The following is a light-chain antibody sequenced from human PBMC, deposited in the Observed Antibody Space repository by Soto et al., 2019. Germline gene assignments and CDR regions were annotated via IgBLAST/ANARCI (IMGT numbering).Light chain of an antibody. Sequence: QSVLTQPPSVSGAPGQRVTISCTGSSSNIGAGYDVHWYQQLPGTAPKLLIYGNSNRPSGVPDRFSGSKSGTSACLAITGLHSEDEADYFCQSYDSSLRDVVFGGGTKLTVL. J-gene: IGLJ2*01. V-gene: IGLV1-40*01. CDR3: QSYDSSLRDVV. CDR2: GNS. CDR1: SSNIGAGYD.